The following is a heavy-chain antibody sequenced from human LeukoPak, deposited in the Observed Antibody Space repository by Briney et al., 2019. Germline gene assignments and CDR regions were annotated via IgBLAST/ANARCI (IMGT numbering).Heavy chain of an antibody. CDR3: ARGSTSRSWFDP. Sequence: GGSLRLSCAASGFTFSSYSMNWVRQAPGKGLEWVSSISSSSYIYYADSVKGRFTISRDNAKNSLYLQMNSLRAEDTAVYYCARGSTSRSWFDPWGQGTLVTVSS. V-gene: IGHV3-21*01. J-gene: IGHJ5*02. CDR1: GFTFSSYS. CDR2: ISSSSYI. D-gene: IGHD2-2*01.